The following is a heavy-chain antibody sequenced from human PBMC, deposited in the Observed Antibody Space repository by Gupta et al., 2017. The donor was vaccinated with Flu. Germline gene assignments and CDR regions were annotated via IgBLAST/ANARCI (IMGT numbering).Heavy chain of an antibody. Sequence: DVQLVESGGGLVHPGGSLRLSCAASGFTLSNYWMHWVRQAPGKGLVGVSRINGDGSSTAYADYVKGRFTISRDNAKNTLFLQMNSLRAEDTAVFYCARDFLSGGWLSFDSWGPGTLVTVSA. J-gene: IGHJ4*02. D-gene: IGHD2-15*01. CDR1: GFTLSNYW. V-gene: IGHV3-74*01. CDR3: ARDFLSGGWLSFDS. CDR2: INGDGSST.